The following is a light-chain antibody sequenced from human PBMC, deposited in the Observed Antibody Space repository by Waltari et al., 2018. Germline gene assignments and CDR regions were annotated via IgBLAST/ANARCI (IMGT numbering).Light chain of an antibody. Sequence: SGRASQSVGKSLAWYQHKSGQAPRLLIYDASTRATGIPDRFSASGFGTDFSLTISRLEPEDFAVYYCQKYVRLPVTFGQGTKVEIK. CDR2: DAS. CDR1: QSVGKS. V-gene: IGKV3-20*01. J-gene: IGKJ1*01. CDR3: QKYVRLPVT.